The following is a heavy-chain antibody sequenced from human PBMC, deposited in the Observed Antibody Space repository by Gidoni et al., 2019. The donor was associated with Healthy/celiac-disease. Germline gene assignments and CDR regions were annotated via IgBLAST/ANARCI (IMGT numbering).Heavy chain of an antibody. D-gene: IGHD6-6*01. V-gene: IGHV3-74*01. CDR2: INSDGSST. Sequence: EVQLVESGGGLVQPGGSLSSACAASGSTFSSYWMHWVRQAPGKGLVWISRINSDGSSTTYADSVKGRFTISRDNAKNTVYLQMNSLRAEDTAVYYCAREQLVEYGMDVWGQGTTVTVSS. CDR3: AREQLVEYGMDV. J-gene: IGHJ6*02. CDR1: GSTFSSYW.